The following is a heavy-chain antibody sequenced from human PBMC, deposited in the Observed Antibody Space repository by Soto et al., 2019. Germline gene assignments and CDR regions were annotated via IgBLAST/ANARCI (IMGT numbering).Heavy chain of an antibody. D-gene: IGHD3-10*01. CDR1: GFSLSTSGVG. CDR2: IYWNDDK. J-gene: IGHJ6*02. Sequence: QITLKESGPTLVKPTQTLTLTCTFSGFSLSTSGVGVGWVRQPPGKALEWLALIYWNDDKHYSPSLNSRLTITTDPSKNQVVITMTNMDPVDTATYYCAHRSGQGPGSGSYYHTYYYYGMDVWGQGTTVHVSS. CDR3: AHRSGQGPGSGSYYHTYYYYGMDV. V-gene: IGHV2-5*01.